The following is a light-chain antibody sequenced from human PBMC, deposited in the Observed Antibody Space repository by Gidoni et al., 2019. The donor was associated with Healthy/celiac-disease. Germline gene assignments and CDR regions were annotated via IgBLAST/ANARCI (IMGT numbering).Light chain of an antibody. CDR3: QQSYCTPFT. J-gene: IGKJ3*01. Sequence: DIQMTQSPSSLSASVGDRVTITCRASQSISSYVNWYQQKPGKAPKLLIYAASSLQSGVPSRFSGSGSGTDFTLTICSLQPEDFATYYCQQSYCTPFTFGPGTKVDIK. CDR2: AAS. CDR1: QSISSY. V-gene: IGKV1-39*01.